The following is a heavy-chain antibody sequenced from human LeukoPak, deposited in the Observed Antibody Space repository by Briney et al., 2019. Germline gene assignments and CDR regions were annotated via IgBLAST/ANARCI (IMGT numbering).Heavy chain of an antibody. CDR3: AKTKDRYYDFWSGYSD. D-gene: IGHD3-3*01. CDR2: ISGSSGST. Sequence: GGSLRLSCAASGFTFSSYAMSWVRQAPGKGLEWVSAISGSSGSTYYADSVKGRFTISRDNSKNTLYLQMNSLRAEDTAVYYCAKTKDRYYDFWSGYSDWGQGTLVTVSS. J-gene: IGHJ4*02. V-gene: IGHV3-23*01. CDR1: GFTFSSYA.